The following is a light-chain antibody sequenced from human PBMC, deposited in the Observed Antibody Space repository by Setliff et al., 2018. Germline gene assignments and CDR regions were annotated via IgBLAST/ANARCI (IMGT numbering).Light chain of an antibody. CDR3: AAWDGSLRGYV. Sequence: QSVLTQSPSASASPGQRVTMSCSGSSSNTGKNYVYWYQQFPGTAPKLLIYNNNQRPSGVPDRFSGSKSGTSASLAISGLRSDDEADYYCAAWDGSLRGYVFGSGTKVTVL. CDR2: NNN. V-gene: IGLV1-47*01. J-gene: IGLJ1*01. CDR1: SSNTGKNY.